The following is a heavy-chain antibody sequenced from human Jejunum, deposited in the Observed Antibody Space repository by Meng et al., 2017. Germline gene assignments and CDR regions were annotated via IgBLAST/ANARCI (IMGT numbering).Heavy chain of an antibody. V-gene: IGHV1-8*01. CDR2: MSPENGNT. D-gene: IGHD7-27*01. CDR3: ARGVNAGVDY. CDR1: GYTFSSLH. J-gene: IGHJ4*02. Sequence: QGQLGQSGAEVKTPGASVKVSCKASGYTFSSLHINWVRQATGQGPEWMGWMSPENGNTAYAQKFQGRVTMTRDTSVSTAYMELSGLTSDDSGVYYCARGVNAGVDYWGQGTLVTVSS.